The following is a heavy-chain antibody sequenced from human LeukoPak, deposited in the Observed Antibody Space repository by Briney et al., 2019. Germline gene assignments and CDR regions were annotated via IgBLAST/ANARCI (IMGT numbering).Heavy chain of an antibody. CDR2: IIPILGIA. CDR1: GGTFSSYA. CDR3: ARPRNYYDSSGFDY. Sequence: SVKVSCKASGGTFSSYAISWVRQAPGQGLEWMGRIIPILGIANYAQKFQGRVTITADKSTSTAYMELSSLRSEDTAVYYCARPRNYYDSSGFDYWGQGTLVTVSS. D-gene: IGHD3-22*01. J-gene: IGHJ4*02. V-gene: IGHV1-69*04.